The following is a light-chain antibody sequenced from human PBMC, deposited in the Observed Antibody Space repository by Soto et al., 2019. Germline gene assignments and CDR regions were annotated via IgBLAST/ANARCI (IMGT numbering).Light chain of an antibody. V-gene: IGKV3D-20*02. CDR2: DAS. CDR3: QQRSNWPPRLT. CDR1: QSVSSSY. J-gene: IGKJ4*01. Sequence: IVLTQSPGTLSLSPGERATLSCGASQSVSSSYLAWYQLKPGLAPRLLIYDASNRATGIPARFSGSGSGTDFTLTINSLEPEDFAVYYCQQRSNWPPRLTFGGGSNVDIK.